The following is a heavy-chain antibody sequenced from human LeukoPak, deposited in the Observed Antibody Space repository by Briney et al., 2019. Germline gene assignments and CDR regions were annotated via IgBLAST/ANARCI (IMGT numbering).Heavy chain of an antibody. CDR2: IGTSGRTL. Sequence: GGSLRLSCAASGFTFSSYSMNWVRQAPGKGLEWVSYIGTSGRTLYYADSVTGRFTISRDNAKNSLYLQMNSLRAEDTAVYYCARGGPRGYYFDYWGQGTLITVSS. V-gene: IGHV3-48*04. CDR3: ARGGPRGYYFDY. J-gene: IGHJ4*02. CDR1: GFTFSSYS.